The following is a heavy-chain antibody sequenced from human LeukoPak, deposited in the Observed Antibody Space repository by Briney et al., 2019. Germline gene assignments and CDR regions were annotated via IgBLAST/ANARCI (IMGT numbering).Heavy chain of an antibody. CDR1: GYTFTSYD. CDR3: ARDMSSTYYDFWSGYTDAFDI. CDR2: MNPNSGNT. D-gene: IGHD3-3*01. J-gene: IGHJ3*02. Sequence: GASVKVSCKASGYTFTSYDINWVRQATGQGLEWMGWMNPNSGNTGYAQKFQGRVTITRNTSISTAYMELSRLRSDDTAVYYCARDMSSTYYDFWSGYTDAFDIWGQGTMVTVSS. V-gene: IGHV1-8*03.